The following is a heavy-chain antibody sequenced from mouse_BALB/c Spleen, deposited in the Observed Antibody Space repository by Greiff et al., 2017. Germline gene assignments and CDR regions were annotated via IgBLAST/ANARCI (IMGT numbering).Heavy chain of an antibody. J-gene: IGHJ4*01. V-gene: IGHV5-6-4*01. CDR3: TRAQSRAMDY. Sequence: EVKLMESGGGLVKPGGSLKLSCAASGFTFSSYTMSWVRQTPEKRLEWVATISSGGSYTYYPDSVKGRFTISRDNAKNTLYLQMSSLKSEDTAMYYCTRAQSRAMDYWGQGTSVTVSS. CDR1: GFTFSSYT. CDR2: ISSGGSYT.